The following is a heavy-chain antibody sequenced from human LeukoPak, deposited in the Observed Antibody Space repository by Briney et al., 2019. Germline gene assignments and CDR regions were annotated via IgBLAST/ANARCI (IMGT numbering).Heavy chain of an antibody. CDR1: GFTFSDYY. CDR2: ISSSGSTI. Sequence: GGSLRLSCAASGFTFSDYYMSWIRQAPGKGLEWVSYISSSGSTIYYADSVKGRFTISRDNAKNLLYLQMNSLRAEDTAVCYCARGFSGYYYYYFDYWGQGTLVTVSS. V-gene: IGHV3-11*01. D-gene: IGHD3-22*01. J-gene: IGHJ4*02. CDR3: ARGFSGYYYYYFDY.